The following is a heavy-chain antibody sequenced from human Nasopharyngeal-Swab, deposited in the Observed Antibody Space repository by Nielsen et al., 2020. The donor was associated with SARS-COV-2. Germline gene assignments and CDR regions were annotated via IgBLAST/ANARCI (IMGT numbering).Heavy chain of an antibody. D-gene: IGHD6-19*01. CDR3: VREGGVAVAGSYDY. V-gene: IGHV3-64*02. J-gene: IGHJ4*02. CDR2: INTNGGTT. CDR1: GFTFRTYA. Sequence: GESLKTSLAASGFTFRTYAMHWVRQAPGKGLEYVSAINTNGGTTYYADSVKGRFTISRDNSKNTLYFQMGRLRAEDMAVYYCVREGGVAVAGSYDYWGQGTLVTVSS.